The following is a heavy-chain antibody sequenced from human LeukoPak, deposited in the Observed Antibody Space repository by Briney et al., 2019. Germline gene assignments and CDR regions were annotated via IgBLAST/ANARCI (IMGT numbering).Heavy chain of an antibody. CDR1: GYTLTELS. CDR3: ARATVVSRTLDY. D-gene: IGHD4-23*01. CDR2: FDPEDGET. J-gene: IGHJ4*02. Sequence: ASVKVSCKVSGYTLTELSMHWVRQAPGKGLEWMGGFDPEDGETIYAQKFQGRVTMTEDTSTDTAYMELSRLRSDDTAVYYCARATVVSRTLDYWGQGTLVTVSS. V-gene: IGHV1-24*01.